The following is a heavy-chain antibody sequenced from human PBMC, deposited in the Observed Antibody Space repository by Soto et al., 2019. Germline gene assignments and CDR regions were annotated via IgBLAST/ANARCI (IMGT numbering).Heavy chain of an antibody. J-gene: IGHJ5*02. D-gene: IGHD6-6*01. Sequence: SETLSLTCTVSGGSVSSGSHYWSWIRQPPGKGPEWIGYIYYSGSTNYNPSLKSRVTISVDTSKNQFSLKLSSVTAADTAVYYCAREYSSSSSWFDPWGQGTLVTVSS. CDR2: IYYSGST. CDR3: AREYSSSSSWFDP. CDR1: GGSVSSGSHY. V-gene: IGHV4-61*01.